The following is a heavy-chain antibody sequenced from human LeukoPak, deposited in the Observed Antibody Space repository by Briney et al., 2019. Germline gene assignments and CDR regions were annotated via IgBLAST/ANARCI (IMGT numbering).Heavy chain of an antibody. J-gene: IGHJ4*02. V-gene: IGHV3-23*01. D-gene: IGHD5-12*01. CDR2: ISGSGGST. Sequence: GGSLRLSCAASGFTFISYAMSWVRQAPGKGLEWVSAISGSGGSTYYADSVKGRFTISRDNSKNTLYMQMNSLRAEDTAVYYCAKHPEGGYPLLSLDYWGQGTLVTVSS. CDR1: GFTFISYA. CDR3: AKHPEGGYPLLSLDY.